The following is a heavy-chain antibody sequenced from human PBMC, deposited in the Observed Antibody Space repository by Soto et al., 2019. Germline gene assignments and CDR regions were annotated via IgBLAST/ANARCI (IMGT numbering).Heavy chain of an antibody. CDR1: GFTFSSYG. Sequence: PGGSLRLSCAASGFTFSSYGMHWVRQAPGKGLEWAAVIWYDGSNKYYADSVKGRFTISRDNSKNTLYLQMNSLRAEDTAVYYCARIGYCSSTSCSYYYYYYGMDVWGQGTTVTVSS. CDR3: ARIGYCSSTSCSYYYYYYGMDV. V-gene: IGHV3-33*01. D-gene: IGHD2-2*01. CDR2: IWYDGSNK. J-gene: IGHJ6*02.